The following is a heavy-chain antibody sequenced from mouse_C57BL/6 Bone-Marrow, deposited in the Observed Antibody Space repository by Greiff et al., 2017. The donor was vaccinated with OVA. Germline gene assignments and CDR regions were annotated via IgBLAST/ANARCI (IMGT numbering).Heavy chain of an antibody. J-gene: IGHJ3*01. CDR1: GYTFTSYW. Sequence: VQLQQSGTVLARPGASVKMSCKTSGYTFTSYWMHWVKQRPGQGLEWIGAIYPGNSDTSYNQKFKGKAKLTAVTSASTAYMELSSLTNEDSAVYYGTRWDARGAYWGQGTLVTVSA. CDR2: IYPGNSDT. CDR3: TRWDARGAY. D-gene: IGHD4-1*01. V-gene: IGHV1-5*01.